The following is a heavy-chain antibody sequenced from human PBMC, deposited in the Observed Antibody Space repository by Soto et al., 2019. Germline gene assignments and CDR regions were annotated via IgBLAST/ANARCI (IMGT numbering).Heavy chain of an antibody. Sequence: EVQLVESGGGLVQPGVSLRLSCAASGFTVSSNYMSWVRQAPGKGLEWVSVIYSGGSTYYADSVKGRFTISRDNSENTLYLQMNSLRAEDTAVYYCARDKLRGFSNWFDPWGQGTLVTVSS. J-gene: IGHJ5*02. CDR3: ARDKLRGFSNWFDP. V-gene: IGHV3-66*01. CDR2: IYSGGST. D-gene: IGHD3-10*01. CDR1: GFTVSSNY.